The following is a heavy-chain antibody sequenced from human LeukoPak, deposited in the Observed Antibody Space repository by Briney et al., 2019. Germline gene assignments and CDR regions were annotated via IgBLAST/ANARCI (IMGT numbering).Heavy chain of an antibody. V-gene: IGHV4-34*01. CDR2: INHSGST. CDR1: GGSISSYY. Sequence: SETLSLTCTVSGGSISSYYWSWIRQPPGKGLEWIGEINHSGSTNYNPSLKSRVTISVDTSRNQFSLKLSSVTAADTAVYYCARGGVAVAGRPYSYYGLDVWGQGTTVTVSS. D-gene: IGHD6-19*01. J-gene: IGHJ6*02. CDR3: ARGGVAVAGRPYSYYGLDV.